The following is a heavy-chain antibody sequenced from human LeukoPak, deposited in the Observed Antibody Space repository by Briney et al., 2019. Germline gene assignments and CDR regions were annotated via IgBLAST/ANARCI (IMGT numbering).Heavy chain of an antibody. J-gene: IGHJ4*02. CDR1: GFTFSSYG. D-gene: IGHD2-2*01. Sequence: GGSLRLSCAASGFTFSSYGMHWVRQAPGKGLEWVAFIRYDGSNKYYADSVKGRFTISRDNSKNTLYLQMNSLRAEDTAVYYCAKNLNRYQLLYYFDYWGQGTLVTVSS. CDR2: IRYDGSNK. V-gene: IGHV3-30*02. CDR3: AKNLNRYQLLYYFDY.